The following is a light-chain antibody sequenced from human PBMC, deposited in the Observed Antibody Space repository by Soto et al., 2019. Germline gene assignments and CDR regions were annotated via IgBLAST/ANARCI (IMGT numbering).Light chain of an antibody. CDR3: ILYTSSSTLV. Sequence: QSVLTQPPSVSGSPGQSVTISCTGTSSDVGSYNRVSWYHQPPGTAPRLMIYEVSSRPSGVPGRFSGSKSGNTASLTISGLQPEDEGDYYCILYTSSSTLVFGGGTKVTVL. CDR2: EVS. CDR1: SSDVGSYNR. V-gene: IGLV2-18*01. J-gene: IGLJ3*02.